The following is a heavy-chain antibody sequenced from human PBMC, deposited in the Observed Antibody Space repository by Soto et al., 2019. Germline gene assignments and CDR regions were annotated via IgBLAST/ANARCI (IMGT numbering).Heavy chain of an antibody. Sequence: EVQLLESGGGLVQPGGSLRLSCAASGFTFSSYAMSWVRQAPGKGLEWVSAISGSGGSTYYADSVKGRFTISRDNSKNPLYLQMNSLRAEDTAVYYCAKDGRFLEWLLYLDYFDYWGQGTLVTVSS. CDR1: GFTFSSYA. CDR2: ISGSGGST. V-gene: IGHV3-23*01. CDR3: AKDGRFLEWLLYLDYFDY. D-gene: IGHD3-3*01. J-gene: IGHJ4*02.